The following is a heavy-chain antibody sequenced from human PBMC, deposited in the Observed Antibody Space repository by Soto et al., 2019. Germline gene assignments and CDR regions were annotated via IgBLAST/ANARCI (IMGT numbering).Heavy chain of an antibody. J-gene: IGHJ3*02. CDR1: GFTFSSYA. D-gene: IGHD3-10*01. CDR2: ISGSGGST. V-gene: IGHV3-23*01. CDR3: AILYTMVRGDGPAIDAFDI. Sequence: GGSLRLSCAASGFTFSSYAMSWVRQAPGKGLEWVSAISGSGGSTYYPDSVKGRFTISRDNSKNTLYLRMNSLRAEDTAVYYCAILYTMVRGDGPAIDAFDIWGQGTMVTVSS.